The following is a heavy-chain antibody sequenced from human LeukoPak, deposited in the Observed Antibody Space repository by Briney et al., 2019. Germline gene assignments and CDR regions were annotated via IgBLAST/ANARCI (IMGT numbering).Heavy chain of an antibody. Sequence: GGSLRLSCTASGFTFSAYAMKWVRQAPGEGPEWVSAIRGGGGSAFYADSVKGRFTISRDNSKYTLFLQMNSLRAEDTAVYYCARDPNGDYIGAFDMWGPGTMVTVSS. J-gene: IGHJ3*02. CDR2: IRGGGGSA. V-gene: IGHV3-23*01. D-gene: IGHD4-17*01. CDR1: GFTFSAYA. CDR3: ARDPNGDYIGAFDM.